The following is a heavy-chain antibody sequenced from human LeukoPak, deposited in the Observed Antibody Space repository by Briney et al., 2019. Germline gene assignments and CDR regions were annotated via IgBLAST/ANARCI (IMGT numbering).Heavy chain of an antibody. CDR2: IYPVDSDT. J-gene: IGHJ4*02. D-gene: IGHD2-8*02. Sequence: GESLKISRKGSGYSFTTHWIAWVRPIPGKGLEWMGIIYPVDSDTRYSPSCQGQVTISADKSISTAYMQWSSLKASDTAMYYCARRTGGLDYWGQGTLVTVSS. CDR1: GYSFTTHW. CDR3: ARRTGGLDY. V-gene: IGHV5-51*01.